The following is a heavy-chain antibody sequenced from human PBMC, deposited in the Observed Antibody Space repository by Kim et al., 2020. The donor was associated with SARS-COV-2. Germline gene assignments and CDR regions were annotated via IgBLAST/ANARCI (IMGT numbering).Heavy chain of an antibody. J-gene: IGHJ4*02. CDR1: GYTFTSYG. CDR3: ARHLPTYYYDSSGYYLFDY. CDR2: ISAYNGNT. Sequence: ASVKVSCKASGYTFTSYGISWVRQAPGQGLEWMGWISAYNGNTNYAQKLQGRVTMTTDTSTSTAYMELRSLRSDDTAVYYCARHLPTYYYDSSGYYLFDYWGQGTLVTVSS. V-gene: IGHV1-18*01. D-gene: IGHD3-22*01.